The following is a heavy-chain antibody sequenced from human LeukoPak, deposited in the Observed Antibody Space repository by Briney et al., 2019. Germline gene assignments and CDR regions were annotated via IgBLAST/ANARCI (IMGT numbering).Heavy chain of an antibody. D-gene: IGHD3-9*01. J-gene: IGHJ4*02. Sequence: SVKVSCKASGGTFSSYAISWVRQAHGQGLEWMGGIIPIFGTANYAQKFQGRVTITADESTSTAYMELSSLRSEDTAVYYCASGQDYDILTGLFDYWGQGTLVTVSS. CDR2: IIPIFGTA. CDR1: GGTFSSYA. V-gene: IGHV1-69*13. CDR3: ASGQDYDILTGLFDY.